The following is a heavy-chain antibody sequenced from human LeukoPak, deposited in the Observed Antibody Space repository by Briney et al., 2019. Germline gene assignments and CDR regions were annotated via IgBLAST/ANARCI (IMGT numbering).Heavy chain of an antibody. V-gene: IGHV1-2*02. CDR1: GYTFSDYY. CDR2: IDPHSGGT. J-gene: IGHJ3*02. Sequence: ASVKVSCKASGYTFSDYYMHWVRQAPGQGLEWMGWIDPHSGGTNYAQKFQGRVTMTRDTSINTAYMELSRLRSDDTAVYYCAREYYDSSGREHGFDIWGQGTMVAVSS. CDR3: AREYYDSSGREHGFDI. D-gene: IGHD3-22*01.